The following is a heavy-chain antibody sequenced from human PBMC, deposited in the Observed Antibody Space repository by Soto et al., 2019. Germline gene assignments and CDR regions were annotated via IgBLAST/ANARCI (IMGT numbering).Heavy chain of an antibody. D-gene: IGHD2-2*01. J-gene: IGHJ6*03. CDR1: GGTFSSYT. Sequence: VKVSCKASGGTFSSYTISWARQAPGQGLEWMGRIIPILGIANYAQKFQGRVTITADKSTSTAYMELSSLRSEDTAVYYCAASRDIVVVPAAPDYYYYYMDVWGKGTTVTVSS. CDR2: IIPILGIA. CDR3: AASRDIVVVPAAPDYYYYYMDV. V-gene: IGHV1-69*02.